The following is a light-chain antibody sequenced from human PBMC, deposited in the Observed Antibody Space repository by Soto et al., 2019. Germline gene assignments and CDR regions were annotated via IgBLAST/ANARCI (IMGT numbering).Light chain of an antibody. CDR2: AAS. J-gene: IGKJ1*01. CDR3: LKYNGAPWT. V-gene: IGKV1-27*01. Sequence: DIQLTQSPASLSASVGDRVTITCRANQGIANYLAWFQQKPGKVPKILISAASTLQSGVPSRFSATGTRIEFTLSISSLQPEDVATYYCLKYNGAPWTFGQGTEV. CDR1: QGIANY.